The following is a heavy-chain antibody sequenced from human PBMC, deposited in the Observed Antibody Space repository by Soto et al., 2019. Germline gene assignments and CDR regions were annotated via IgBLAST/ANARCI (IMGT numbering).Heavy chain of an antibody. J-gene: IGHJ3*02. CDR2: IYPGDSDT. Sequence: ISCKGSGYSFTSYWIGWVRQMPGKGLEWMGIIYPGDSDTRYSPSFQGQVTISADKSISTAYLQWSSLKASDTAMYYCARQYYYDSSGYYYYAFDIWGQGTMVTVS. V-gene: IGHV5-51*01. CDR1: GYSFTSYW. D-gene: IGHD3-22*01. CDR3: ARQYYYDSSGYYYYAFDI.